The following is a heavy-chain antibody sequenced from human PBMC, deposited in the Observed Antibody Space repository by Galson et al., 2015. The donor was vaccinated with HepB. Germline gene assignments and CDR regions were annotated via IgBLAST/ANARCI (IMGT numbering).Heavy chain of an antibody. CDR2: ISAYNGNT. CDR3: ARQEPNVLRYFDWLSPGMDY. D-gene: IGHD3-9*01. CDR1: GYTFTSYG. V-gene: IGHV1-18*01. Sequence: SVKVSCKASGYTFTSYGISWVRQAPGQGLEWMGWISAYNGNTNYAQKLQGRVTMTTDTSTSTAYMELRSLRSDDTAVYYCARQEPNVLRYFDWLSPGMDYWGQGTLVTVSS. J-gene: IGHJ4*02.